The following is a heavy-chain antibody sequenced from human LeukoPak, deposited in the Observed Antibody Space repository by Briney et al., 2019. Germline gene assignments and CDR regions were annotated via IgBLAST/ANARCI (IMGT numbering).Heavy chain of an antibody. CDR3: AKGGGDVIAVAYFDY. J-gene: IGHJ4*02. V-gene: IGHV3-30*18. CDR1: GFTFSSYG. CDR2: ISYDGSNK. Sequence: SGGSLRLSCAASGFTFSSYGMHWVRQAPGKGLEWVAVISYDGSNKYYADSVKGRFTISRDNSKNTLYLQMNSPRAEDTAVYYCAKGGGDVIAVAYFDYWGQGTLVTVSS. D-gene: IGHD6-19*01.